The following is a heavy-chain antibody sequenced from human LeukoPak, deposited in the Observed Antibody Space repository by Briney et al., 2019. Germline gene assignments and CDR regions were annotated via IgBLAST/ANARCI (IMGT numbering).Heavy chain of an antibody. Sequence: PGGSLRLSCAASGFTFDHYAMHWVRHAPGKGLEWVSLISWNSATIVYADSVKGRFTISRDNAKKSLYLQMNSLRAEDMAMYYCGKDRAAAGPGVIDSWGQGTLVTVSS. J-gene: IGHJ4*02. D-gene: IGHD6-13*01. CDR1: GFTFDHYA. CDR3: GKDRAAAGPGVIDS. CDR2: ISWNSATI. V-gene: IGHV3-9*03.